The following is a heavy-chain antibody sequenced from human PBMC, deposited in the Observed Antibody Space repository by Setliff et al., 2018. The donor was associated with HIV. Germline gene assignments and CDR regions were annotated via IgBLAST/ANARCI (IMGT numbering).Heavy chain of an antibody. Sequence: GWSLRLSCAASRFTFSNYWMSWVRQVPGKGLEWVANINQNGNEKHYLDSVKGRFSISRDNAKNLLFLQMNSLRGDDTSVYYCARDSPGITFWGQGTLVTVSS. D-gene: IGHD3-16*01. V-gene: IGHV3-7*01. J-gene: IGHJ4*02. CDR2: INQNGNEK. CDR3: ARDSPGITF. CDR1: RFTFSNYW.